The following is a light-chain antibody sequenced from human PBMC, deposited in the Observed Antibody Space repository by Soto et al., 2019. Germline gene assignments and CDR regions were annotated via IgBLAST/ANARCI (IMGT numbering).Light chain of an antibody. CDR2: EVS. CDR1: SSDVGSNNR. J-gene: IGLJ1*01. CDR3: SSYTSSTTYV. Sequence: QSVLTQPPSVSGSPGQSVTISCTGTSSDVGSNNRVSWYQQPPGTAPKLMIFEVSNRPSGVPDRFSGYKSGNTASLTISGLQAEYEADYYCSSYTSSTTYVFGTGTKLTVL. V-gene: IGLV2-18*02.